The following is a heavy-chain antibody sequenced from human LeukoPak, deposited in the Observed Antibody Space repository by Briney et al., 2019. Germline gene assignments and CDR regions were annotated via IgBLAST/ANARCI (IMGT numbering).Heavy chain of an antibody. CDR1: GYSFTSYW. V-gene: IGHV5-51*01. CDR3: ARHNRYCSGCSCSGYGMDV. J-gene: IGHJ6*02. Sequence: GAALKISSKASGYSFTSYWIGWVRQMPGKSVEWMRIIYPGDSDTRYSPSFQGQVTISADTSISTAYLQWSSLKASDTAMYYCARHNRYCSGCSCSGYGMDVWGQGTTVTVSS. D-gene: IGHD2-15*01. CDR2: IYPGDSDT.